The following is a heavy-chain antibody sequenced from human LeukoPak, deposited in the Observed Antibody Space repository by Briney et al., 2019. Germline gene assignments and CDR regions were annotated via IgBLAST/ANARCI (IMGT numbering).Heavy chain of an antibody. V-gene: IGHV1-18*01. CDR1: GYAFINYG. J-gene: IGHJ5*02. CDR2: SSPYNGKT. Sequence: ASVKVSCKASGYAFINYGITWVRQAPGQGLEWMGWSSPYNGKTNYAQKLQGRVTMTTDTSTNTAYMELRSLRSDDTAVYYCAREKIVGATSGYWFDPWGQGTLVTVSS. D-gene: IGHD1-26*01. CDR3: AREKIVGATSGYWFDP.